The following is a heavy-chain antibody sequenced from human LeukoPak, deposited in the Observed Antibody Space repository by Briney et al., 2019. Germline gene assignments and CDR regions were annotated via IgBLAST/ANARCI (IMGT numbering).Heavy chain of an antibody. D-gene: IGHD6-19*01. CDR3: ARRGIAVAGQFDP. Sequence: SETLSLTCTVSGGSISSYYWSWIRQPPGKGLEWIGYIYYSGSTNYNPSLKSRVTISVDTSKNQVSLKLSSVTAADTAVYYCARRGIAVAGQFDPWGQGTLVTVSS. CDR1: GGSISSYY. V-gene: IGHV4-59*08. J-gene: IGHJ5*02. CDR2: IYYSGST.